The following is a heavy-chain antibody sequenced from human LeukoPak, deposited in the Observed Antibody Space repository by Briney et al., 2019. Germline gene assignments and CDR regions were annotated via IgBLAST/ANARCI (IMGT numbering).Heavy chain of an antibody. J-gene: IGHJ4*02. V-gene: IGHV1-2*02. CDR3: ARGGTSGWRTPNDDY. CDR1: GYTFTGYY. D-gene: IGHD6-19*01. CDR2: INPNSGGT. Sequence: ASVKVSCKASGYTFTGYYMHWVRQAPGQGLEWMGWINPNSGGTNYAQKFQGRVTMTRDTSISTAYMELTRLRSDDTAVYYCARGGTSGWRTPNDDYWGQGTLVTVSS.